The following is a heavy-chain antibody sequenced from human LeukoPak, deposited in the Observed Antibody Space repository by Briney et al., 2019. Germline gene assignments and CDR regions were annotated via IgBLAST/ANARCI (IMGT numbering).Heavy chain of an antibody. CDR1: GFTFSDYG. J-gene: IGHJ4*02. V-gene: IGHV3-30*19. CDR3: ARDYWWNYDY. Sequence: GGSLRLSCAASGFTFSDYGMHWVRQAPGKGLEWVAVISKDGSDKYYPGSVRGRFTISRDNSKNTIYLQMDSLRAEDTAIYYCARDYWWNYDYRGQGTLVTVSS. CDR2: ISKDGSDK. D-gene: IGHD1-7*01.